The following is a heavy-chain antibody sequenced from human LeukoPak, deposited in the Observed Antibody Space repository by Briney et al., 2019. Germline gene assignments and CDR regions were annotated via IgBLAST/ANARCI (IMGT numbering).Heavy chain of an antibody. V-gene: IGHV5-51*01. Sequence: KPGESLKISCKGSGYSFASYWIGWVRQMPGKGLEWMGIIYPGDSDTRYSPSFQGQVTISADKSISTAYLQWSSLKASDTAMYYCARGYGSGSYYINDAFDIWGQGTMVTVSS. CDR3: ARGYGSGSYYINDAFDI. J-gene: IGHJ3*02. CDR2: IYPGDSDT. D-gene: IGHD3-10*01. CDR1: GYSFASYW.